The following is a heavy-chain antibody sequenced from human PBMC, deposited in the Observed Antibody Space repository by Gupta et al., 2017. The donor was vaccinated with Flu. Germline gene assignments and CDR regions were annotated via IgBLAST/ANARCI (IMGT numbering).Heavy chain of an antibody. J-gene: IGHJ6*02. CDR2: ISAYNGNT. CDR1: GYTFTSYG. CDR3: ARYYSGYGFGPGDHYYYYGMDV. Sequence: QVQLVQSGAAVKKPGASVKVSCKASGYTFTSYGISWVRQAPGQGLEWMGWISAYNGNTNYAQKRQGRVTMTTDTSTSTAYMELRSLRSDDTAVYYCARYYSGYGFGPGDHYYYYGMDVWGQGTTVTVSS. D-gene: IGHD5-12*01. V-gene: IGHV1-18*01.